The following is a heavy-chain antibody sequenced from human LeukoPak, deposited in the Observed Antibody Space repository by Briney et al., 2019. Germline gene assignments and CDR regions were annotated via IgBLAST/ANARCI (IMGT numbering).Heavy chain of an antibody. Sequence: GGPLRLSCAASGFTFSTYNMNWVRQAPGKGLEWVSSISSSSGYIYYADSVKGRFTISRDNAENSLYLQMNSLRAEDTAVHYCARGEPGKIAATVLDYWGQGTLVTVSS. V-gene: IGHV3-21*01. CDR3: ARGEPGKIAATVLDY. J-gene: IGHJ4*02. D-gene: IGHD6-13*01. CDR2: ISSSSGYI. CDR1: GFTFSTYN.